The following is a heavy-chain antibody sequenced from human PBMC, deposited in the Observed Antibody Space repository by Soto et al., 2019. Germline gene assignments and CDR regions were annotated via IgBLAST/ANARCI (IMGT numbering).Heavy chain of an antibody. Sequence: QVQLVQSGAEVKKPGASVKVSCKASGYTFSSYGISWVRQAPGQGLEWMGWISAYNGNTNYAQKLQGRVTMTTDASTSTAYMELRSLRSDDTGVYYCARDWQPHTSGYTYGPLFDFCVQGTLVTVSS. D-gene: IGHD5-18*01. J-gene: IGHJ4*02. CDR3: ARDWQPHTSGYTYGPLFDF. CDR2: ISAYNGNT. V-gene: IGHV1-18*04. CDR1: GYTFSSYG.